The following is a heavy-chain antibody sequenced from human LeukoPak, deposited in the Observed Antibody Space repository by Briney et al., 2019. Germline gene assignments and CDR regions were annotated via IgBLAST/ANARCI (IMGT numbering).Heavy chain of an antibody. CDR1: GFTFSSYG. D-gene: IGHD3-16*01. Sequence: PGGSLRLSCAASGFTFSSYGMHWVRQAPGKGLEWVAFIRYDGSNKYYADSVKGRFTISRDNSKNTLYLQMNSLRAEDTAVYYCAKVWASGASVGAFDIWGQGTMVTVSS. CDR3: AKVWASGASVGAFDI. CDR2: IRYDGSNK. V-gene: IGHV3-30*02. J-gene: IGHJ3*02.